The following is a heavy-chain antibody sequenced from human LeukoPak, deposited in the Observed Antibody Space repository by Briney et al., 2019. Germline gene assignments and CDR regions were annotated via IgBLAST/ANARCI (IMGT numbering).Heavy chain of an antibody. J-gene: IGHJ4*02. CDR2: IYPGDSDT. D-gene: IGHD6-19*01. CDR3: ARRESSGSIDD. Sequence: GESLKISCKGSGYSFTNYWIGWVRQVPGKGLEWMGIIYPGDSDTRYSPSFQGQVTISADKSISTAYLQWSSLKASGTATYYCARRESSGSIDDWGQGTLVTVSS. CDR1: GYSFTNYW. V-gene: IGHV5-51*01.